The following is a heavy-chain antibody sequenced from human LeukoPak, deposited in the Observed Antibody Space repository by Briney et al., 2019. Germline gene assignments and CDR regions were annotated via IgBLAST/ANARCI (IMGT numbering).Heavy chain of an antibody. J-gene: IGHJ5*02. D-gene: IGHD3-10*02. V-gene: IGHV4-59*08. CDR3: VGQSLGPRCSGTSNIWFDP. Sequence: SETLSLTCTVSGDSLRSYYGRWIRQPPGKGLEWIGFIYYSGNTNYNPSLKSRVTISVDTPKNQFSLRLTSVTAADTAVYYCVGQSLGPRCSGTSNIWFDPWGQGTLVTVSS. CDR2: IYYSGNT. CDR1: GDSLRSYY.